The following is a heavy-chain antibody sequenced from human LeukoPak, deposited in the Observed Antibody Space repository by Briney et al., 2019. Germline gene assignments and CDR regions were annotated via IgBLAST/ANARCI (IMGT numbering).Heavy chain of an antibody. CDR1: GFTFSSYS. CDR3: ARERTWIGYYYGMDV. CDR2: ISSSSSTI. Sequence: PGGSLRLSCAAPGFTFSSYSMNWVRQAPGKGLEWVSYISSSSSTIYYADSVKGRFTISRDNAKNSLYLQMNSLRAEDTAVYYCARERTWIGYYYGMDVWGQGTTVTVSS. V-gene: IGHV3-48*04. J-gene: IGHJ6*02. D-gene: IGHD3-10*01.